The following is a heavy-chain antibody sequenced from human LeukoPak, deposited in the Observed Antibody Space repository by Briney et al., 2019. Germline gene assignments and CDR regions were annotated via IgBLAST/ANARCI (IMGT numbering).Heavy chain of an antibody. J-gene: IGHJ4*02. CDR1: GFTFSNFW. CDR3: ASWAHCGRDCYSHGTYFDF. V-gene: IGHV3-74*01. Sequence: PGGSLRLSCAASGFTFSNFWMHWVRQVPGKGLVWVSRINGDGTITSYADSVKGRFTVSRDNAKNTLYLQMNSLRAEDTAVYYCASWAHCGRDCYSHGTYFDFWGQGTLVTVSS. CDR2: INGDGTIT. D-gene: IGHD2-21*01.